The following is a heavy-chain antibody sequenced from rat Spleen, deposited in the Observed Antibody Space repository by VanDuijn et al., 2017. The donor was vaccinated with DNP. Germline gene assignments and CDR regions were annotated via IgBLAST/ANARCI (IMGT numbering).Heavy chain of an antibody. J-gene: IGHJ2*01. CDR2: ITTSGGAT. CDR1: GLTFTNYD. CDR3: ATAIGDY. D-gene: IGHD1-2*01. Sequence: EVQLVESGGGLVQPGRSLKLSCAASGLTFTNYDMAWVRQAPTKGLEWVATITTSGGATYYRNSVKGRFTVSRNNAESTLYLQMDSLRSDDTATYYCATAIGDYWGQGVMVTVSS. V-gene: IGHV5-25*01.